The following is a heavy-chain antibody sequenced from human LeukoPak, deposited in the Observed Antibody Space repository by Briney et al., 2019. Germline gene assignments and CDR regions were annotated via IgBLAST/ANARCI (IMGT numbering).Heavy chain of an antibody. CDR1: GYSISSGYY. CDR3: PRHYEYCDFWSSDWGSDY. V-gene: IGHV4-38-2*01. Sequence: SETLSLTCAVSGYSISSGYYWAWIRQPPGQGLEGIGSIYHSGSTYYNPSLKSRVTISVDTSKNQFSLKLSSVTAADTSVYYCPRHYEYCDFWSSDWGSDYWGQGTLVTVSS. J-gene: IGHJ4*02. CDR2: IYHSGST. D-gene: IGHD3-3*01.